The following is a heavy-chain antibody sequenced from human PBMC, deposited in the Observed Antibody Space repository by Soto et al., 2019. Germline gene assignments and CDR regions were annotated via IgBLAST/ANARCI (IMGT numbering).Heavy chain of an antibody. CDR3: ASDPAGFYDSTGYFFDY. V-gene: IGHV1-69*01. D-gene: IGHD3-22*01. CDR2: INPMFGTA. CDR1: GGTFRSHA. Sequence: QVQLVQSGAEVKKPGSSVKVSCKTSGGTFRSHAISWVRQAPGRGLEWMGEINPMFGTANYAQKFQGRVTITADESTSTAYMELSSLRSEDTAVYYCASDPAGFYDSTGYFFDYWGQGTLVTVSS. J-gene: IGHJ4*02.